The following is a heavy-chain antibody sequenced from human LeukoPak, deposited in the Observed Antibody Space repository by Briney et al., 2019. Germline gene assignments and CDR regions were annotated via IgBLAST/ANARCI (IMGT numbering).Heavy chain of an antibody. Sequence: SETLSLTCAVYGGSFSGYYWSWIRQPPGKGLEWIGEINHSGSTNYNPSLKSRVTISVDTSKNQFSLKLSSVTAADTAVYYCAREGSEKSDYWGQGTLVTVSS. CDR1: GGSFSGYY. D-gene: IGHD2-15*01. J-gene: IGHJ4*02. CDR2: INHSGST. V-gene: IGHV4-34*01. CDR3: AREGSEKSDY.